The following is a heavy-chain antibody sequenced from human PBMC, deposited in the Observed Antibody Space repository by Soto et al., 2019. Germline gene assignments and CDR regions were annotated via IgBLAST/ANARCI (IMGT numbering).Heavy chain of an antibody. CDR2: IYHSGST. D-gene: IGHD4-17*01. CDR3: ARVWTTVTNWFDP. CDR1: GCSISSSNW. Sequence: SETLSLTCAVSGCSISSSNWWSRVRQPQGKGLEWIGEIYHSGSTYYNPSLKSRVTISVDKSKNQFSLNLSSVTAADTAFYYCARVWTTVTNWFDPWGQGTLVTVSS. V-gene: IGHV4-4*02. J-gene: IGHJ5*02.